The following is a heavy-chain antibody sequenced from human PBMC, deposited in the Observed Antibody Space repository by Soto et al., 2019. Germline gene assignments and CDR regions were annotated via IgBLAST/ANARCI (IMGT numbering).Heavy chain of an antibody. D-gene: IGHD3-10*01. Sequence: QVQLVQSGVEVKKPGASVKVSCKASGYKFNTYGITWVRQAPGQGLEWMGWISGNNGNTKYPQKFQGRVTMTTDTSTSAAYMELRSLRSDDTAVYYCARDMWSFGSGSYSVDYWGQGTPVTVSS. J-gene: IGHJ4*02. CDR2: ISGNNGNT. V-gene: IGHV1-18*01. CDR3: ARDMWSFGSGSYSVDY. CDR1: GYKFNTYG.